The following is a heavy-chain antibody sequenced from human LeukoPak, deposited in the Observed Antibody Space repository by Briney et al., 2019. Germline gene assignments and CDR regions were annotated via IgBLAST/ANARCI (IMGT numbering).Heavy chain of an antibody. Sequence: GGSLRLSCAASGFTFSSYSMNWVRQAPGKGLGWVSSISSSSSYIYYADSVKGRFTISRDNAKNSLYLQMNSLRAEDTAVYYCARSVLRFVWYQLLWDYWGQGTLVTVSS. J-gene: IGHJ4*02. V-gene: IGHV3-21*01. CDR1: GFTFSSYS. CDR3: ARSVLRFVWYQLLWDY. D-gene: IGHD2-2*01. CDR2: ISSSSSYI.